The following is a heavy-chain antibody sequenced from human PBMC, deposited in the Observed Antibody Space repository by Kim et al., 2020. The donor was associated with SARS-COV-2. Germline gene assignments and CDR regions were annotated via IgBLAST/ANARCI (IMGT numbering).Heavy chain of an antibody. Sequence: HKSRVTISVDTSKNQFSLKLSSVTAADTAVYYCAGLASIVVVIPYWYFDLWGRGTLVTVSS. D-gene: IGHD2-21*01. J-gene: IGHJ2*01. V-gene: IGHV4-39*01. CDR3: AGLASIVVVIPYWYFDL.